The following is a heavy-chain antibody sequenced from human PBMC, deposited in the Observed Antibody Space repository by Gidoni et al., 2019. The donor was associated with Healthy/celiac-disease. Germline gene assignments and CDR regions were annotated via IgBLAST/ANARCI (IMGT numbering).Heavy chain of an antibody. CDR1: GYSLSSGYY. J-gene: IGHJ5*02. CDR3: AAMTPNWFDP. CDR2: IYHSGST. Sequence: QVQLQESGPGLVKPSETGTRTCAVPGYSLSSGYYWGWIRQPPGKGLEWIGSIYHSGSTFYTPSLKRRVTISVVTSKPQFSLKLSSVPAAVTAVYYCAAMTPNWFDPWGQGTLVTVSS. V-gene: IGHV4-38-2*01.